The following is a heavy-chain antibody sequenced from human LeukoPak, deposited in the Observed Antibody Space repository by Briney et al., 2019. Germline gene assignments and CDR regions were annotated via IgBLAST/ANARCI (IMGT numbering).Heavy chain of an antibody. CDR3: ARGPRRGSSGYYYGDY. V-gene: IGHV1-69*13. D-gene: IGHD3-22*01. J-gene: IGHJ4*02. CDR1: GYTFTSYA. Sequence: SVKVSCKASGYTFTSYAMNWVRQAPGQGLEWMGGIIPIFGTANYAQKFQGRVTITADESTSTAYMELSSLRSEDTAVYYCARGPRRGSSGYYYGDYWGQGTLVTVSS. CDR2: IIPIFGTA.